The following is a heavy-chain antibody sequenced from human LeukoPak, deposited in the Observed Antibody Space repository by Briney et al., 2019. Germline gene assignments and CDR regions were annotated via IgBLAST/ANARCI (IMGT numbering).Heavy chain of an antibody. CDR3: ARLEVAAAGRDY. CDR1: GYTFTGYY. CDR2: INPNSGGT. J-gene: IGHJ4*02. D-gene: IGHD6-13*01. Sequence: ASVKVSCKASGYTFTGYYMHWVRPAPGQGLEWMGWINPNSGGTNYAQKFQGRVTMTRDTSISTAYMELSRLRSDDTAVYYCARLEVAAAGRDYWGQGTLVTVSS. V-gene: IGHV1-2*02.